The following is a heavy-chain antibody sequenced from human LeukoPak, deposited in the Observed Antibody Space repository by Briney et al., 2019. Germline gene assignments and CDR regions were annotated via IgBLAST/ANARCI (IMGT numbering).Heavy chain of an antibody. V-gene: IGHV3-48*02. CDR3: AREPRDSDSWVDY. CDR2: ISGSGGSI. D-gene: IGHD2-15*01. J-gene: IGHJ4*02. CDR1: GFTFSRYS. Sequence: GGSLRLSCAASGFTFSRYSINWVRQAPGKGLEWVSYISGSGGSILYADSVKGRCTISRDNAKNSLYLQMNNLREEDTAVYYCAREPRDSDSWVDYWGQGTLVTVSS.